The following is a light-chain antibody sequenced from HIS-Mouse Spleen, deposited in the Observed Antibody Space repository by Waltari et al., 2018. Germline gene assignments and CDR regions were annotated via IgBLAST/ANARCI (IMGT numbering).Light chain of an antibody. V-gene: IGLV3-1*01. CDR1: KLGDKY. CDR2: QDS. J-gene: IGLJ2*01. CDR3: QAWDSSTVV. Sequence: SYELTQPPSVSVSPGQTASINCSGDKLGDKYACWYQQKPGQSPALVIYQDSKRPSGIPERFSGSNSGNTATLTISGTQAMDEADYYCQAWDSSTVVFGGGTKLTVL.